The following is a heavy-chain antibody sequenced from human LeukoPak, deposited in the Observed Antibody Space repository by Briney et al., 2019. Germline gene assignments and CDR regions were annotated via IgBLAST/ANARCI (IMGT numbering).Heavy chain of an antibody. Sequence: PGGSLRLSCAASGVTFSSYAMSWVRQAPGKGLEWVSSISGSGGSTYYADSVKGRFTISRDNSKNTLYLQMNSLRAEDRAVYYCAKGYSSTWYLFDYWGQGALVTVSS. V-gene: IGHV3-23*01. J-gene: IGHJ4*02. CDR3: AKGYSSTWYLFDY. D-gene: IGHD6-13*01. CDR1: GVTFSSYA. CDR2: ISGSGGST.